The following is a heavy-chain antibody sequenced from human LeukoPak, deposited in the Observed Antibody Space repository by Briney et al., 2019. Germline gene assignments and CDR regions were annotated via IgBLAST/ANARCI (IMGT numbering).Heavy chain of an antibody. J-gene: IGHJ4*02. CDR3: ARDLNGGS. Sequence: GGSLRLSCTVSGLTFRSYAMSWVRQAPGKGLEWVSSISGSGGTTNYADSVKGRFTISRDNSKNTLFLQMNSLRAEDTAVYYCARDLNGGSWGQGTLVTVSS. V-gene: IGHV3-23*01. CDR2: ISGSGGTT. CDR1: GLTFRSYA. D-gene: IGHD1-26*01.